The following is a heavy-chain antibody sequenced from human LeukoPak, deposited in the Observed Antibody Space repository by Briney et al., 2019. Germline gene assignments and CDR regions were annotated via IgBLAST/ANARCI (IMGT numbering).Heavy chain of an antibody. D-gene: IGHD5-24*01. CDR1: GDSISSYY. Sequence: PSKTLSLTCTVSGDSISSYYWRWLLQPAGKGLEWIGRIYTSGSTNYNPSLTSRVTMSVDTSKNQFSLKLSSATAPDTAVYYCARDTRRDTGIDYWGQGTLVTVSS. J-gene: IGHJ4*02. CDR3: ARDTRRDTGIDY. CDR2: IYTSGST. V-gene: IGHV4-4*07.